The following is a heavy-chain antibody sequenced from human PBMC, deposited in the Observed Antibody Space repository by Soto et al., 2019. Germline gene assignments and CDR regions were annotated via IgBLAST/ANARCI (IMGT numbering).Heavy chain of an antibody. Sequence: ASVKVSCKASGYTFTSYGISWARQAPGQGLEWMGWISAYNGNTNYAQKLQGRVTMTTDTSTSTAYMELRSLRSDDTAVYYCARDFSMTTVTTVDYWGQGTLVTVSS. D-gene: IGHD4-17*01. CDR2: ISAYNGNT. CDR1: GYTFTSYG. J-gene: IGHJ4*02. CDR3: ARDFSMTTVTTVDY. V-gene: IGHV1-18*01.